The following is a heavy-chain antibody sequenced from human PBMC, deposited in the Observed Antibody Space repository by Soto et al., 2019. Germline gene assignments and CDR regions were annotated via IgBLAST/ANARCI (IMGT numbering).Heavy chain of an antibody. V-gene: IGHV3-30-3*01. CDR3: ATYASSWTVFDY. CDR2: ISYDGSNK. J-gene: IGHJ4*02. Sequence: QVQLVESGGGVVQPGRSLRLSCAASGFTFSSHSMHWVRQAPGKGLEWVAVISYDGSNKYYADSVKGRFTISRDNSKNTLYLQMNSLRAEDTAVYYWATYASSWTVFDYWGQGTLVTVSS. CDR1: GFTFSSHS. D-gene: IGHD6-13*01.